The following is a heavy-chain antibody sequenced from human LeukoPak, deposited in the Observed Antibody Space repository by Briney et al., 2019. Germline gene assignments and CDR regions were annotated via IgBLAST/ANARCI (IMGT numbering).Heavy chain of an antibody. J-gene: IGHJ5*02. CDR1: GYTFTSYY. Sequence: GASVKVSCKASGYTFTSYYMHWVRQAPGQGLEWMGIINPSGGSTSYAQKFQGRVTMTRDTSTSTVYMELSSLRSEDTAVYYCARVKGCTNGVCRNWFDPWGQGTLVTVSS. D-gene: IGHD2-8*01. CDR3: ARVKGCTNGVCRNWFDP. CDR2: INPSGGST. V-gene: IGHV1-46*01.